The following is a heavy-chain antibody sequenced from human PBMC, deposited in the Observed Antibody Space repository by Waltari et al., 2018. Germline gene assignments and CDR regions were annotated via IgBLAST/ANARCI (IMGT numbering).Heavy chain of an antibody. D-gene: IGHD3-22*01. J-gene: IGHJ2*01. CDR2: SEYIRKT. CDR1: GGSISSGDYY. Sequence: QVQLQESGPGLVRPSQTLSLTCTVSGGSISSGDYYWSWILKPTGKGLEWSGYSEYIRKTYKQPSLRSRVTISVDTSKNQFSLKLSSVTVADTAVDYCVRGRYYYNSSGRGTSHWYFDLWGRGTLVTVSS. CDR3: VRGRYYYNSSGRGTSHWYFDL. V-gene: IGHV4-30-4*08.